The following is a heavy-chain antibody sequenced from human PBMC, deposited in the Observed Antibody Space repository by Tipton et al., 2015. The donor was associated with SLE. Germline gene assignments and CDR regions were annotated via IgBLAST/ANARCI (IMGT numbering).Heavy chain of an antibody. V-gene: IGHV4-34*01. D-gene: IGHD3-10*01. CDR3: ARGRMVRGVGY. CDR1: GGSFSGYY. Sequence: TLSLTCAVYGGSFSGYYWSWIRQPPGKGLEWIGEINHSGSTNYNPSLKSRVTISVDTSKNQFSLKLGSVTAADTAVYYCARGRMVRGVGYWGQGSLVTVSS. J-gene: IGHJ4*02. CDR2: INHSGST.